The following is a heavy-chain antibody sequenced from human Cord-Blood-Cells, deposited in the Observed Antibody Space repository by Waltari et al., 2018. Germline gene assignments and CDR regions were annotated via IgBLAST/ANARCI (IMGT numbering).Heavy chain of an antibody. D-gene: IGHD6-19*01. CDR3: ARRIAVAGTWFDP. Sequence: QVQLVQSGAEVKKPAASVKVSCKASGYTFTSYALSWVRQAPGKGLEWMGWISAYNGNTNDAQKLQGRVTMTTDTSTSTAYMGLRSLRSDDTAVYYCARRIAVAGTWFDPWGQGTLVTVSS. J-gene: IGHJ5*02. CDR2: ISAYNGNT. CDR1: GYTFTSYA. V-gene: IGHV1-18*01.